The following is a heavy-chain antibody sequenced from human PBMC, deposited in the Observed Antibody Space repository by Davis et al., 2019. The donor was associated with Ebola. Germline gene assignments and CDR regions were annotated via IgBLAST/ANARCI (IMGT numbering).Heavy chain of an antibody. J-gene: IGHJ4*02. CDR2: IRSKANSYAT. Sequence: GESLKISCAASGFTFSGSAMHWVRQASGKGLEWVGRIRSKANSYATAYAASVKGRFTISSDDSKNTAYLQMNSLKTEDTAVYYCTRGQSGYDSDYWGQGTLVTVSS. D-gene: IGHD5-12*01. CDR3: TRGQSGYDSDY. V-gene: IGHV3-73*01. CDR1: GFTFSGSA.